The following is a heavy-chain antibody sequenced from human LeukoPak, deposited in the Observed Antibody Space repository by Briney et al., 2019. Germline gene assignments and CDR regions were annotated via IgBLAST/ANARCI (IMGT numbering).Heavy chain of an antibody. V-gene: IGHV4-4*07. CDR2: ISATRNS. CDR3: ARQSGGSYVFSDY. J-gene: IGHJ4*02. CDR1: GGSLSTYY. D-gene: IGHD3-22*01. Sequence: PSETLSLTCTVSGGSLSTYYWSWIRQPAGKGLEWIGRISATRNSNYNPSLKSRVTISVDKSKDQFSLKLTSVTAADTAVYFCARQSGGSYVFSDYWGRGTLVTVSS.